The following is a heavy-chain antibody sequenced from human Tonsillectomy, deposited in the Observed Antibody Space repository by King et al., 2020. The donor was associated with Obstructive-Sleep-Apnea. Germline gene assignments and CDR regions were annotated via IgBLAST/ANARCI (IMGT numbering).Heavy chain of an antibody. CDR2: IYYSGST. CDR1: GGSISSSSYY. CDR3: ARVRDYYDSSGYYSGDAFDI. D-gene: IGHD3-22*01. J-gene: IGHJ3*02. Sequence: QLQLQESGPGLVKPSETLSLTCTVSGGSISSSSYYWGWIRQPPGKGLEWIGSIYYSGSTYYNPSLKGRVTISVDTSKNQFSLKLSSVTAADTAVYYCARVRDYYDSSGYYSGDAFDIWGQGTMVTVSS. V-gene: IGHV4-39*07.